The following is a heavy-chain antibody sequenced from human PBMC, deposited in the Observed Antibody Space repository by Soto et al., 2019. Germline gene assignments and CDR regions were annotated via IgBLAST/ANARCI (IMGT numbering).Heavy chain of an antibody. Sequence: SETLSLTCTVSGGSISSYHWSWIRQPPGKRLEWIGNIYYSGSTDYNPSLKSRVTVSVDTSKSHFSLKLTSVTAADTAVYYCARHSSDYYYFDYWGQGSLVTVSS. J-gene: IGHJ4*02. CDR2: IYYSGST. CDR3: ARHSSDYYYFDY. V-gene: IGHV4-59*01. CDR1: GGSISSYH. D-gene: IGHD3-22*01.